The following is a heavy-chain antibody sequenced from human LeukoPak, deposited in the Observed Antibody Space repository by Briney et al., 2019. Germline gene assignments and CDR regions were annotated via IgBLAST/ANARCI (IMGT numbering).Heavy chain of an antibody. J-gene: IGHJ4*02. V-gene: IGHV4-39*01. D-gene: IGHD3-22*01. CDR1: GDSISSSSYY. CDR2: IYYSGNT. Sequence: NSSETLSLTCTVSGDSISSSSYYWGWIRQAPGKGLEWIGSIYYSGNTYHNPSLKSRVTISVDTSKKQLSLKLSSVTAADTAVYYCARRDYYDSSAYYYAYWGQGTLVTVSS. CDR3: ARRDYYDSSAYYYAY.